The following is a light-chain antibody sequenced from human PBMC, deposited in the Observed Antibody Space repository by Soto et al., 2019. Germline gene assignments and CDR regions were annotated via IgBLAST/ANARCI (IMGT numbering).Light chain of an antibody. Sequence: IQLNQSPSSLSASVGDRVTITCRASQGISSYLGWYQQKPGKAPNLLIYDASTLHSGVPSRFSGSGSGTHFTLTISSLQPEDFATYYCQHIHSIPITFGQGTRLEIK. CDR2: DAS. J-gene: IGKJ5*01. V-gene: IGKV1-39*01. CDR1: QGISSY. CDR3: QHIHSIPIT.